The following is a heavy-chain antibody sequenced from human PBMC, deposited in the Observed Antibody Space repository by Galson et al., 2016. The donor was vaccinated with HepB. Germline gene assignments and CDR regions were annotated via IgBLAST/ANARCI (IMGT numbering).Heavy chain of an antibody. D-gene: IGHD3-22*01. Sequence: SLRLSCAASGFTFSSYWMTWVRQAPGKGLEWVADINRDGSKKYYVDSMKGRFTISRDNAKNFLYLQMDSLRAEDTAVYYCARDQSPAVGGYYDAFDIWGQGTMVTVSS. CDR3: ARDQSPAVGGYYDAFDI. CDR2: INRDGSKK. CDR1: GFTFSSYW. J-gene: IGHJ3*02. V-gene: IGHV3-7*03.